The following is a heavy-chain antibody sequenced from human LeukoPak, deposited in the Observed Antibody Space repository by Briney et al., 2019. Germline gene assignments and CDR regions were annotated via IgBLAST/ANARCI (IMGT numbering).Heavy chain of an antibody. Sequence: SETLSLTCTVSGGSISSSSYYWGWIRQPPGKGLEWIGSIYHSGSTYYNPSLKSRVTISVDTSKNQFSLKLSSVTAADTAVYYCAKSSYSIFDYWGQGTLVTVSS. D-gene: IGHD5-18*01. CDR3: AKSSYSIFDY. V-gene: IGHV4-39*07. CDR1: GGSISSSSYY. J-gene: IGHJ4*02. CDR2: IYHSGST.